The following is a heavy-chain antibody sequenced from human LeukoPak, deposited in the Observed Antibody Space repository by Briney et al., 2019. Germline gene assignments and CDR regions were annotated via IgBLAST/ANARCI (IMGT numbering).Heavy chain of an antibody. CDR3: ASIIAVAGTSFDY. CDR1: GIAFDKNA. Sequence: GGSLRLSCAAFGIAFDKNAMSWVRQAPGKGLEWVSTISHSGGATHYADSVKGRFTISRDNSKNTVSLQMNSLRAEDTAVYYCASIIAVAGTSFDYWGQGTLVTVSS. V-gene: IGHV3-23*01. CDR2: ISHSGGAT. D-gene: IGHD6-19*01. J-gene: IGHJ4*02.